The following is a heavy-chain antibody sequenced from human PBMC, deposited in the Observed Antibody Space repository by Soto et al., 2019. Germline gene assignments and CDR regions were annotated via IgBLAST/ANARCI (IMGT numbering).Heavy chain of an antibody. CDR1: GGTFSSYA. Sequence: SVKVSCKDSGGTFSSYAISWVRQAPGQGLGWRGGIIPIFGTANYAQKFHGRVTSTADESTSTAYMELSSLRSEDTAVYYCARGALLDIVVVPAAAYDYYYGMDVWGQGTTVTVSS. J-gene: IGHJ6*02. CDR2: IIPIFGTA. CDR3: ARGALLDIVVVPAAAYDYYYGMDV. D-gene: IGHD2-2*03. V-gene: IGHV1-69*13.